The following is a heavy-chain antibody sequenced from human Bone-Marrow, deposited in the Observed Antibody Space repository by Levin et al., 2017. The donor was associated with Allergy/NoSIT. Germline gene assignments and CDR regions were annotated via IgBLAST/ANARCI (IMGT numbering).Heavy chain of an antibody. Sequence: GESLKISCAASRFTFSSYAMSWVRQAPGKGLEWVSAISGSGGSTYYADSVKGRFTISRDNSKNTLYLQMNSLRAEDTAVYYCANTVKKEGLGSWGTTLIDYWGQGTLVTVSS. CDR1: RFTFSSYA. CDR2: ISGSGGST. V-gene: IGHV3-23*01. CDR3: ANTVKKEGLGSWGTTLIDY. D-gene: IGHD3-16*01. J-gene: IGHJ4*02.